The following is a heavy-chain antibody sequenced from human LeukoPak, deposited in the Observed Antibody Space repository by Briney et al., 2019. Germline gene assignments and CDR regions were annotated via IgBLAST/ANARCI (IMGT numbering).Heavy chain of an antibody. D-gene: IGHD6-13*01. CDR3: ASRTAAAPYYFDY. CDR2: IYYSGST. CDR1: GGSISSSSYY. V-gene: IGHV4-39*01. J-gene: IGHJ4*02. Sequence: PSETLSLTCTVAGGSISSSSYYWGWIRQPPGKGLGWIGSIYYSGSTYYNPSLKSRVTISVDTSKNQFSLKLSSVTAADTAVYYCASRTAAAPYYFDYWGQGTLVTVSS.